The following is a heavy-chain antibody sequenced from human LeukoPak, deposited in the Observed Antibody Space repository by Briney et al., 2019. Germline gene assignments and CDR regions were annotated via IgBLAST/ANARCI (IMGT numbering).Heavy chain of an antibody. Sequence: GASVKVSCKASGYTFTSYGISWVRQAPGQGLEWMGWISAYNGNTNYAQKLQGRVTMTTDTSTSTAYMELRSLRSDDTAVYYCARDGSYSSSWLRGIFGYWGQGTLVTVSS. J-gene: IGHJ4*02. CDR3: ARDGSYSSSWLRGIFGY. V-gene: IGHV1-18*01. CDR2: ISAYNGNT. D-gene: IGHD6-13*01. CDR1: GYTFTSYG.